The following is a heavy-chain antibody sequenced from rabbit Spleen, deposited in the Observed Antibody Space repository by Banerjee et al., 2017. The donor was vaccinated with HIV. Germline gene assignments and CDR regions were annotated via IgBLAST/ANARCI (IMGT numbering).Heavy chain of an antibody. V-gene: IGHV1S45*01. CDR2: MYTGSTST. CDR3: ARTTYGYDDYADLYYAAMDL. J-gene: IGHJ6*01. D-gene: IGHD6-1*01. CDR1: GFDFSHYYM. Sequence: QEQLVESGGGLVQPGGSLKLSCKASGFDFSHYYMSWVRQAPGKGLEWIACMYTGSTSTYYTSWVTGRFTISKTSSTTVTLQMTSLTAADTATYFCARTTYGYDDYADLYYAAMDLWGPGTLVTV.